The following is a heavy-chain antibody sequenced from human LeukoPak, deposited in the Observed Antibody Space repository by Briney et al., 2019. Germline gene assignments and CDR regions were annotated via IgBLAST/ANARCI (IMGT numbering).Heavy chain of an antibody. V-gene: IGHV1-18*01. CDR2: ISGYNGNT. CDR3: ARERRYCSGGSCYTPSGGMDV. Sequence: ASVKVSCKTSGYTFTSNGISWVRQAPGQGLEWMGWISGYNGNTKYVQNLQGRVTMTTDTSTSTAYMELRSLRSDDTAVYYCARERRYCSGGSCYTPSGGMDVWGQGTTVTVSS. D-gene: IGHD2-15*01. J-gene: IGHJ6*02. CDR1: GYTFTSNG.